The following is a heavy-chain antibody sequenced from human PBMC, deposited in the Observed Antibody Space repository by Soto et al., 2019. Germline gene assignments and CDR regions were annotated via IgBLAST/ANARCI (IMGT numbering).Heavy chain of an antibody. Sequence: EVHLVESGGGLVQPGGSLRLSCVASRFSLSTYWMYWVRQAPGKGLMWVSRINSDGGIINYADSVKGRFTISRDNAKNTLYLQFNSLSVNVTAVYYCARDLGKYDRHYFDNWGQGTLVTVSS. CDR2: INSDGGII. J-gene: IGHJ4*02. CDR1: RFSLSTYW. D-gene: IGHD3-9*01. CDR3: ARDLGKYDRHYFDN. V-gene: IGHV3-74*01.